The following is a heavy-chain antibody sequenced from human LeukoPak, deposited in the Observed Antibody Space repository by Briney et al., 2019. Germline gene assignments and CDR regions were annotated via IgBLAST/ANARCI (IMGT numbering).Heavy chain of an antibody. CDR3: ARARRYYDILTTFDY. D-gene: IGHD3-9*01. Sequence: PSETLSLTCTVSGGSISSYYWSWIRQPPGKGLEWIGEINHSGSTNYNPSLKSRVTISVDTSKNQFSLKLSSVTAADTAVYYCARARRYYDILTTFDYWGQGTLVTVSS. CDR2: INHSGST. CDR1: GGSISSYY. V-gene: IGHV4-34*01. J-gene: IGHJ4*02.